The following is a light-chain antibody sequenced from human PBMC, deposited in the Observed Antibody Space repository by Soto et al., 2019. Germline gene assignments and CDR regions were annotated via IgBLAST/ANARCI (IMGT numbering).Light chain of an antibody. CDR2: DTS. Sequence: EILMTQSPATLSVSPVERATLSCLASQSVSRKLAWYQHKPGQAPRLLIYDTSTRAADIPARFSGSGSGTDFTLTISSLQSEDFAVYYCQQYNNWRSISFGQGTRLEI. CDR1: QSVSRK. CDR3: QQYNNWRSIS. J-gene: IGKJ5*01. V-gene: IGKV3-15*01.